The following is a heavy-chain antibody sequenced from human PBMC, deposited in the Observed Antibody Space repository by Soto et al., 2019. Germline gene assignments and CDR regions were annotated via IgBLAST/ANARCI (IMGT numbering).Heavy chain of an antibody. D-gene: IGHD2-15*01. CDR2: ISSDGSST. CDR3: ARVRYCSDNSCYSWFDY. V-gene: IGHV3-74*01. Sequence: GGSLRLSCVASGFTFSNYWRHWVRQAPGKGLEWVSRISSDGSSTTYADSVKGRFTISRDNAENSLHLQMNSLRAEDTAVYYCARVRYCSDNSCYSWFDYWGQGTLVTVSS. CDR1: GFTFSNYW. J-gene: IGHJ4*02.